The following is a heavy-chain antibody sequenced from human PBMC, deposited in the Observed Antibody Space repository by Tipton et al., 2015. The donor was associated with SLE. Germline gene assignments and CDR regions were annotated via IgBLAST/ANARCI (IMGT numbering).Heavy chain of an antibody. J-gene: IGHJ5*02. D-gene: IGHD2-8*01. Sequence: TLSLTCTVSVGSISTSYWSWIRQPPGKGPEWIGRITNNGNTYYIPSLQSRVTMSVDTSKNHFSLKLSSVTAADTAVYYCARHDTNYGRNWFDPWGQGTLVTVSS. CDR2: ITNNGNT. V-gene: IGHV4-59*04. CDR1: VGSISTSY. CDR3: ARHDTNYGRNWFDP.